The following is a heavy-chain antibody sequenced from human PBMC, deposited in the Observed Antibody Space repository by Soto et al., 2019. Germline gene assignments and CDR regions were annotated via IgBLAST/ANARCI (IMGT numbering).Heavy chain of an antibody. V-gene: IGHV3-23*01. CDR2: ISGSGGRT. CDR3: AKIAEAVAGTVYGY. Sequence: EVQLLESGGGLVQPGGSLRLSCAVSRFTFSTYAMGRVRQAPGKGLEWVSNISGSGGRTYYADSVKGRFTISRDNSKNTLYLQMNSLRAEDTAVYYCAKIAEAVAGTVYGYWGQGTLVTVSS. J-gene: IGHJ4*02. D-gene: IGHD6-19*01. CDR1: RFTFSTYA.